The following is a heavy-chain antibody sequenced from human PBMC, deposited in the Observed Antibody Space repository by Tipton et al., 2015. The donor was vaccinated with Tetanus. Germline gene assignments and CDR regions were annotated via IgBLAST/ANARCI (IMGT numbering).Heavy chain of an antibody. CDR2: VYSSGST. CDR3: ARDFRERSGTYYSYYYTMDV. J-gene: IGHJ6*02. Sequence: TLSLTCTVSGGSLNTFYWNWIRQPAGKGLEWIGRVYSSGSTNYNPSLKSRVTMSIDGAKNQFPLELTSVTAADTAVYYCARDFRERSGTYYSYYYTMDVWGQGTTVPVSS. D-gene: IGHD1-26*01. V-gene: IGHV4-4*07. CDR1: GGSLNTFY.